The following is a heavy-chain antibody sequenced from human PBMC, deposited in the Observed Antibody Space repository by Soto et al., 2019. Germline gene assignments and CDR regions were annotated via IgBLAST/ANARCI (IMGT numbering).Heavy chain of an antibody. Sequence: EVQLVQSGAEVKKPGESLKISCKASGYSFTDYWIGWVRQMPGKGLEWMGIIYPGDSDIRYSPSFKGQVTISADKSINTAFLQWSSLKASDTAMYYCARHSKFTLGSRFDPWGQGTLVTVSS. J-gene: IGHJ5*02. CDR3: ARHSKFTLGSRFDP. CDR2: IYPGDSDI. CDR1: GYSFTDYW. D-gene: IGHD1-26*01. V-gene: IGHV5-51*01.